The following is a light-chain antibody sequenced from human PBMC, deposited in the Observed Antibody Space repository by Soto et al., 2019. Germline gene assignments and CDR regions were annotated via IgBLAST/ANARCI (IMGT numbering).Light chain of an antibody. CDR1: SSDVGTYYL. V-gene: IGLV2-14*02. Sequence: QSALTQPASVSGSPGQSITISCTGTSSDVGTYYLVSWYQQHPGKVPKLMIYEGTKRPSGVPDRFSGSKSGTSASLAISGLQSEDEADYYCAAWDVSLNGFYVFGTGTKVTVL. CDR3: AAWDVSLNGFYV. CDR2: EGT. J-gene: IGLJ1*01.